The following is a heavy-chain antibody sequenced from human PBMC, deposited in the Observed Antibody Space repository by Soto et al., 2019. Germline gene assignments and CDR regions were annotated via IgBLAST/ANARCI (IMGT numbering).Heavy chain of an antibody. CDR2: IGTCGTPT. V-gene: IGHV3-23*01. CDR3: TRILWSTRRDALDI. J-gene: IGHJ6*02. CDR1: GFTFRNYA. D-gene: IGHD2-21*01. Sequence: TGGSLRLSCIASGFTFRNYAMAWVRQAPGEDLEWVSAIGTCGTPTLYADSVKSRFSISRDDSRITVSLQMNSLGVEDTATYYCTRILWSTRRDALDIWGQCITVTVS.